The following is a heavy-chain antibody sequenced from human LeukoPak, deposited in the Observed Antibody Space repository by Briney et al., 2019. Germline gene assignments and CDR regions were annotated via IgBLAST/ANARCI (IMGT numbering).Heavy chain of an antibody. D-gene: IGHD6-13*01. V-gene: IGHV3-33*01. CDR1: GFTFSSYG. Sequence: GGSLRLSCAASGFTFSSYGMHWVRQAPGKGLEWVAVIWYDGSNKYYADSVKGRFTISRDNSKNTLYLQMNSLRAEDTAVYYCARALYSSSWLLDYWGQGTLVTVSS. J-gene: IGHJ4*02. CDR3: ARALYSSSWLLDY. CDR2: IWYDGSNK.